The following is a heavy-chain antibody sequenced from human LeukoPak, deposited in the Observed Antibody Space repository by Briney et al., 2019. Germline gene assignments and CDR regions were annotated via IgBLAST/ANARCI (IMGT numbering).Heavy chain of an antibody. J-gene: IGHJ4*02. D-gene: IGHD3-10*01. CDR2: ISGSSTST. Sequence: GGSLRPSCAASGFTFSGYSMNWVRQAPGKGLEWLSYISGSSTSTYYADSVKGRFTISRDNAKNSLYLQMNTLRAEDTAVYYCVAGRGFFWGQGTLVTVSS. CDR1: GFTFSGYS. CDR3: VAGRGFF. V-gene: IGHV3-48*01.